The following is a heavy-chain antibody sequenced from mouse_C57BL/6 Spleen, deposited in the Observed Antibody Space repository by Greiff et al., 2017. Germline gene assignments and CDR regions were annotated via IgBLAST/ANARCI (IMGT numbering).Heavy chain of an antibody. CDR2: ISSGSSTI. CDR1: GFTFSDYG. CDR3: AIYYDYPWFAY. Sequence: DVQLVESGGGLVKPGGSLKLSCAASGFTFSDYGMHWVRQAPEKGLEWVAYISSGSSTIYYADTVKGRFTISRDNAKNTLFLQMTSLRSEDTAMYYCAIYYDYPWFAYWGQGTLVTVSA. V-gene: IGHV5-17*01. J-gene: IGHJ3*01. D-gene: IGHD2-4*01.